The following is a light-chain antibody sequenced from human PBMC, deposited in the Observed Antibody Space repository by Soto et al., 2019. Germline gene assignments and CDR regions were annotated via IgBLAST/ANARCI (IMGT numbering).Light chain of an antibody. Sequence: DIELTQSPGTLSLSPGEIATLSFRASQSVSSYLAWYQQKPGQAPRLLIYDASNRATGIPARFSGNGSGTEFTLTISSLQSEDFAVYYCQQYNNWPLTFGGGTKV. CDR3: QQYNNWPLT. J-gene: IGKJ4*01. CDR1: QSVSSY. CDR2: DAS. V-gene: IGKV3-15*01.